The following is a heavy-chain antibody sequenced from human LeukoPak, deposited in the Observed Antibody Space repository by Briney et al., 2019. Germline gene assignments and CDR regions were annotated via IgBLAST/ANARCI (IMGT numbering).Heavy chain of an antibody. CDR1: GFTFNTHA. D-gene: IGHD3-10*01. Sequence: TGGSLRLSCEASGFTFNTHAMSWVRQAPGKGLEWVASITSSGRTPYYTDSVKGRFTISRDNSKNTLYLQMNSLRREDTAVYYCAKDRPNFYETSGSYYKIKGDFWGQGSLVTVSS. CDR3: AKDRPNFYETSGSYYKIKGDF. J-gene: IGHJ4*02. CDR2: ITSSGRTP. V-gene: IGHV3-23*01.